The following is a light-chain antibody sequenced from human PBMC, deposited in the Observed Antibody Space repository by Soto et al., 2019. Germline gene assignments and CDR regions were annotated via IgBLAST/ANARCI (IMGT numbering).Light chain of an antibody. J-gene: IGKJ1*01. Sequence: DIQLTQSPSSLSASVGDRVTITCRASQSITTYLNWYRQKPGKAPKLLIYAASSLQSGVPSRFSGSGSGTDFTLTISSLQSEDFGVYYCQQYNNWWTFGQGTKVDIK. CDR2: AAS. CDR3: QQYNNWWT. V-gene: IGKV1-39*01. CDR1: QSITTY.